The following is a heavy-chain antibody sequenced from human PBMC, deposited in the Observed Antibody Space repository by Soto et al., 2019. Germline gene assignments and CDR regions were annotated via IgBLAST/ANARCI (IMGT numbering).Heavy chain of an antibody. CDR1: GFTFSSYA. J-gene: IGHJ4*02. Sequence: EVQLLESGGGLVQPGGSLRLSCAASGFTFSSYAMSWVRQAPGKGLEWVSAISGSGGSTYYADSVKGGITISRDNSKNTLYLLMNSLRAEDTAVYYCAKDPASLYSSSSVFDYWGQGTLVTVSS. D-gene: IGHD6-6*01. V-gene: IGHV3-23*01. CDR3: AKDPASLYSSSSVFDY. CDR2: ISGSGGST.